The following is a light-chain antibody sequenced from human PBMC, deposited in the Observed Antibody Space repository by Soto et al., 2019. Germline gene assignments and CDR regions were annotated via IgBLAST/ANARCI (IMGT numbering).Light chain of an antibody. Sequence: FQMTQSQSSLSASVGDRVTITCLTSQGISNYLAWYQQKPGKSPKLLIFGASTFQSGFPSRFRGSGSWTDFALTISGLQTDDVATDYCQGYDNGPLAFGQGTKLES. V-gene: IGKV1-27*01. CDR2: GAS. CDR3: QGYDNGPLA. CDR1: QGISNY. J-gene: IGKJ2*01.